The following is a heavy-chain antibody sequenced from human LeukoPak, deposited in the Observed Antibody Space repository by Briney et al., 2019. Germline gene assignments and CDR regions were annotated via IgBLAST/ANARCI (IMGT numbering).Heavy chain of an antibody. D-gene: IGHD3-22*01. J-gene: IGHJ4*02. V-gene: IGHV3-66*01. CDR2: IYSGGST. CDR1: GFSVSNNY. Sequence: GGSLRLSCAASGFSVSNNYMSWVRQAPGKGLEGVSVIYSGGSTYYADSVKGRFTISRDNSKNTVYLQMNSLRAEDTAVYYCARDGLDSSGYWGQGTLVTVSS. CDR3: ARDGLDSSGY.